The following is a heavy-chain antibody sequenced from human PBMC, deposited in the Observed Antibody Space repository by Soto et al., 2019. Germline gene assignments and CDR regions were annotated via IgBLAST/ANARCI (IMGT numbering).Heavy chain of an antibody. CDR3: AKGIYYYGPLPLDY. D-gene: IGHD3-10*01. CDR2: ISGDAAGT. J-gene: IGHJ4*02. V-gene: IGHV3-23*01. CDR1: GFSFSSYA. Sequence: EVQLLESGGGLVQPGGSLRLSCAASGFSFSSYALNWVRQAPGKGLEWVSAISGDAAGTYYADSVKGRFTISRDNSKNTCYLQVNSLSAVDTALYYCAKGIYYYGPLPLDYWGQGTLVTVSS.